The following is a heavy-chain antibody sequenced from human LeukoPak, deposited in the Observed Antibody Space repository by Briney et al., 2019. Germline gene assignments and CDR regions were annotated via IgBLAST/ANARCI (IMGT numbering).Heavy chain of an antibody. V-gene: IGHV4-34*01. CDR3: ARAGSYGDYLPHYYYYYYMDV. Sequence: SSETLSLTCAVYGGSFSGYYWSWIRQPPGEGLEWIGEINHSGSTNYNPSLKSRVTISVDTSKNQFSLKLTSVTAADTAVYYWARAGSYGDYLPHYYYYYYMDVWGKGTTVTVSS. CDR1: GGSFSGYY. CDR2: INHSGST. D-gene: IGHD4-17*01. J-gene: IGHJ6*03.